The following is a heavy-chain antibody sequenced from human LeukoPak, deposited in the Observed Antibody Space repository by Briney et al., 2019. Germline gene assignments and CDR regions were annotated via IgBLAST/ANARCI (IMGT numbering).Heavy chain of an antibody. Sequence: GGSLRLSCAASGFTFSDYYMNWLRQAPGKGLEWVSYISSSGNAIYCADSLKGRFTISRDNAKNSLYLQMNSLRAEDTAVYYCARAISGSYKGADYWGQGTLVTVSS. CDR2: ISSSGNAI. J-gene: IGHJ4*02. CDR3: ARAISGSYKGADY. D-gene: IGHD1-26*01. V-gene: IGHV3-11*01. CDR1: GFTFSDYY.